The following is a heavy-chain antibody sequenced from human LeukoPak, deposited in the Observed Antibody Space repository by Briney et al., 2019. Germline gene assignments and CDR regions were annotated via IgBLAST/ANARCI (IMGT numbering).Heavy chain of an antibody. Sequence: PGRSLRLSCVVSGLTFDDYAMHWVRQVPGKGLEWVAGIMLRSDTTGYVDSVKGRFTISRDKAKNSLYLQMNSLRVEDTAVYYCARENFMATSGTTFDIWGQGTMVSVSS. V-gene: IGHV3-9*01. CDR2: IMLRSDTT. D-gene: IGHD1-1*01. CDR3: ARENFMATSGTTFDI. CDR1: GLTFDDYA. J-gene: IGHJ3*02.